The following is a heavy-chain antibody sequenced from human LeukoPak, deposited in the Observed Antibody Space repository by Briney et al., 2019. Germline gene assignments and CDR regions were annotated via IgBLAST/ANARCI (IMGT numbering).Heavy chain of an antibody. CDR1: GFTFSNYW. Sequence: GGSLRLSCAASGFTFSNYWMSWVRQAPGKGLEWVANIKQDGSEEYYVDSVKGRFTISRDNAKNSLYLQMNSLRTEDTALYYCAKDYGGWALDYWGQGTLVTVSS. D-gene: IGHD1-26*01. CDR2: IKQDGSEE. V-gene: IGHV3-7*03. J-gene: IGHJ4*02. CDR3: AKDYGGWALDY.